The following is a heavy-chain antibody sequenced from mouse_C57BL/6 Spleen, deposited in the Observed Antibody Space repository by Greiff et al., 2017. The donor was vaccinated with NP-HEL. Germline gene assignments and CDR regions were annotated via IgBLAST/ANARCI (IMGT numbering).Heavy chain of an antibody. CDR1: GYTFTSYG. J-gene: IGHJ3*01. V-gene: IGHV1-81*01. CDR3: AREEAPYEAY. D-gene: IGHD1-1*01. Sequence: SGAELARPGASVKLSCKASGYTFTSYGISWVKQRTGQGLEWIGEIYPRSGNTYYNEKFKGKATLTADKSSSTAYMELRSLTSEDSAVYFCAREEAPYEAYWGQGTLVTVSA. CDR2: IYPRSGNT.